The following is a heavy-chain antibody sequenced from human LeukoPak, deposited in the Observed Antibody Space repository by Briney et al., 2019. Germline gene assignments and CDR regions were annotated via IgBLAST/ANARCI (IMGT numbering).Heavy chain of an antibody. J-gene: IGHJ4*02. V-gene: IGHV3-23*01. CDR2: ISGSGGST. CDR3: AKPVTMIVGSFDY. D-gene: IGHD3-22*01. CDR1: GFTFSSYA. Sequence: GGSLRLSCAASGFTFSSYAMSWVRQAPGKGLEWVSAISGSGGSTYYADSVRGRFTISRDNSKNTLYLQMNSLRAEDTAVYYCAKPVTMIVGSFDYWGQGTLVTVSS.